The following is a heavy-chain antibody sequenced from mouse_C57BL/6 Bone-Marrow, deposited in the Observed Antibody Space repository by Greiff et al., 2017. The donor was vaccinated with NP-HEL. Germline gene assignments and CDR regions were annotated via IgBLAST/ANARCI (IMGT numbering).Heavy chain of an antibody. CDR2: ISYDGSN. Sequence: ESGPGLVKPSQSLSLTCSVTGYSITSGYYWNWNRQFPGNKLEWMGYISYDGSNNYNPSLKNRISITRDTSKHQFFLKLNSVTTEDTATYYCASAVGYWGQGTTLTVSS. V-gene: IGHV3-6*01. CDR1: GYSITSGYY. CDR3: ASAVGY. J-gene: IGHJ2*01.